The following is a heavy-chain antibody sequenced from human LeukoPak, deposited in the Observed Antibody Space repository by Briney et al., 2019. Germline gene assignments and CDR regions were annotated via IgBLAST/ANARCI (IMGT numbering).Heavy chain of an antibody. V-gene: IGHV3-30*02. D-gene: IGHD5-18*01. CDR1: GINFRASG. CDR2: IQTDGSDK. Sequence: PGGSLRLSCAASGINFRASGMHWVRQAPGMGLEWVTFIQTDGSDKRYAASVAGRFTISRDDSKNTLYLQMNSLRAEDTAVYYCAKPHSYGQYYFDYWGQGTLVTVSS. J-gene: IGHJ4*02. CDR3: AKPHSYGQYYFDY.